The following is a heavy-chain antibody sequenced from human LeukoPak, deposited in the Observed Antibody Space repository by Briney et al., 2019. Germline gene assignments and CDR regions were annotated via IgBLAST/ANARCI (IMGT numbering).Heavy chain of an antibody. CDR3: ARGYYDILTGPGGFDP. CDR2: INHSGST. Sequence: SETLSLTCAVYGGSFSGYYWSWIRQPPGKGLEWIGEINHSGSTNYNPSLKSRVTISVDTSKNQFFLKLSSVTAADTAVYYCARGYYDILTGPGGFDPWGQGTLVTVSS. J-gene: IGHJ5*02. V-gene: IGHV4-34*01. CDR1: GGSFSGYY. D-gene: IGHD3-9*01.